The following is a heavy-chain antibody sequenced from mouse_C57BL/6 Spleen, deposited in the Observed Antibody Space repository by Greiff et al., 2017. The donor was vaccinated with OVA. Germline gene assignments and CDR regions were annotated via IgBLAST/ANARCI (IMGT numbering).Heavy chain of an antibody. V-gene: IGHV5-6*01. D-gene: IGHD1-1*01. CDR3: ARQYYGSSYNYYAMDY. Sequence: EVKVVESGGDLVKPGGSLKLSCAASGFTFSSYGMSWVRQTPDKRLEWVATISSGGSYTYYPDSVKGRFTISRDNAKNTLYLQMSSLKSEDTAMYYGARQYYGSSYNYYAMDYWGQGTSVTVSS. CDR1: GFTFSSYG. CDR2: ISSGGSYT. J-gene: IGHJ4*01.